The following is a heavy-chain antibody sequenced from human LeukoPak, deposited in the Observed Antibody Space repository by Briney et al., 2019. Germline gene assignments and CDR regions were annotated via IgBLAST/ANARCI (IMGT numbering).Heavy chain of an antibody. CDR2: INPSGGST. D-gene: IGHD1-26*01. J-gene: IGHJ4*02. V-gene: IGHV1-46*01. CDR1: GYTFTSYY. CDR3: ARVPRIVGATWYFDY. Sequence: SVKVSCKASGYTFTSYYMHWVRQAPGQWLEWMGIINPSGGSTSYAQKFQGRATMTRDTSTSTVYMELSSLRSEDTAVYYCARVPRIVGATWYFDYWGQGTLVTVSS.